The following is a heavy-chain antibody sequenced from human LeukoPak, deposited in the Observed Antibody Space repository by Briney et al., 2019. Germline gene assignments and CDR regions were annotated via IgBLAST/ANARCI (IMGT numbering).Heavy chain of an antibody. CDR2: IYPADSET. CDR1: GYSFDYFW. D-gene: IGHD4-17*01. J-gene: IGHJ4*02. CDR3: AAGNGDYVDY. V-gene: IGHV5-51*01. Sequence: GESLKISCQGSGYSFDYFWIGWVCQMPGKGLDWMGNIYPADSETGYSPSFQGQVTISVDKSIKTAYLQWSGLRASDTAIYYCAAGNGDYVDYWGQGTLVTVSS.